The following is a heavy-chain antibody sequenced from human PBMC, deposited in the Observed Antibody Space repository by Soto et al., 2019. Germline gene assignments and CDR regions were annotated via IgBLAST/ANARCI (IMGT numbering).Heavy chain of an antibody. J-gene: IGHJ6*02. CDR3: ARERGSSGWYRNYYDGMDV. CDR1: GFTFSSYA. CDR2: ISYDGSNK. Sequence: GGSLRLSCAASGFTFSSYAMHWVRQAPGKGLEWVAVISYDGSNKYYADSVKGRFTISRDNSKNTLYLQMNSLRAEDTAVYYCARERGSSGWYRNYYDGMDVWGQGTTVTVSS. V-gene: IGHV3-30-3*01. D-gene: IGHD6-19*01.